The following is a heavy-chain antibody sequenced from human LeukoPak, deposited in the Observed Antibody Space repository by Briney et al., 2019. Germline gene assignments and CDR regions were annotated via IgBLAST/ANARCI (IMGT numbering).Heavy chain of an antibody. CDR2: ISYDGSNK. CDR1: GFTFSSYS. Sequence: AGGSLRLSCAASGFTFSSYSMHWVRQAPGKGLEWVGVISYDGSNKYYAHSVKGRFTISRDNPKTTLYLQMISLRAEDTAVYYCARVFLGHQLLSYFGYWGQGTLVTVSS. V-gene: IGHV3-30*01. CDR3: ARVFLGHQLLSYFGY. J-gene: IGHJ4*02. D-gene: IGHD2-2*01.